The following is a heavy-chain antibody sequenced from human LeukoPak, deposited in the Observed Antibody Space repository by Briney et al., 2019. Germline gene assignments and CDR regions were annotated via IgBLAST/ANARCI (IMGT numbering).Heavy chain of an antibody. V-gene: IGHV3-48*03. D-gene: IGHD2-15*01. CDR2: ISTGGRTI. CDR1: GFSFSAFE. J-gene: IGHJ4*02. Sequence: PGGSLRLSCAASGFSFSAFEMNWVRQAPGEGLEWISHISTGGRTIYYADSVKGRFTISRDNAKSSLYLQMNSLRGEDTGVYYCARGSGYVLDYWTQGTLVTVSS. CDR3: ARGSGYVLDY.